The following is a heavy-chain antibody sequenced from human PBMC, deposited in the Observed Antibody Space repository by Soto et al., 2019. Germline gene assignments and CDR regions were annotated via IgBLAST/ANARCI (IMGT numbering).Heavy chain of an antibody. V-gene: IGHV3-43*01. J-gene: IGHJ5*02. CDR2: INWDGSDT. D-gene: IGHD6-6*01. Sequence: PGGSLRLSCVASGFTFDDYTMHWVRQAPGKGLEWVSLINWDGSDTYYADSAKGRFIISRDNSKNSLYLQMNSLRTEDTALYYCAKDIASSSSPAWGQGTLVTVSS. CDR1: GFTFDDYT. CDR3: AKDIASSSSPA.